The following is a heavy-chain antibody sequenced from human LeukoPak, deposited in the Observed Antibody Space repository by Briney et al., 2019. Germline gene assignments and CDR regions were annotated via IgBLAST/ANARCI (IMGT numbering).Heavy chain of an antibody. Sequence: ASVKVSCKASGYTFTSYGISWVRQAPGQGLEWMGWISAYNGNTNYAQKLQGRVTMTTDTSTSTAYMELRSLRSDDTAVCYCARDRGDYGDYEEGYYFDYWGQGTLVTVSS. V-gene: IGHV1-18*01. CDR2: ISAYNGNT. CDR3: ARDRGDYGDYEEGYYFDY. J-gene: IGHJ4*02. CDR1: GYTFTSYG. D-gene: IGHD4-17*01.